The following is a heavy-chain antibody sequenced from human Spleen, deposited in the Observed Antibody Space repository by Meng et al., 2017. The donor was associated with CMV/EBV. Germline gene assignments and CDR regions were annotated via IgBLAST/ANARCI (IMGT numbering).Heavy chain of an antibody. J-gene: IGHJ4*02. CDR2: IYYSGST. D-gene: IGHD1-26*01. CDR3: ARQADIVGATTPFDY. CDR1: GSISSSTYY. V-gene: IGHV4-39*01. Sequence: GSISSSTYYWGWIRQPPGKGLEWIGSIYYSGSTYYNPSLKSRVTISVDTSKNQFSLKLSSVTAADTAVYYCARQADIVGATTPFDYWGQGTLVTVSS.